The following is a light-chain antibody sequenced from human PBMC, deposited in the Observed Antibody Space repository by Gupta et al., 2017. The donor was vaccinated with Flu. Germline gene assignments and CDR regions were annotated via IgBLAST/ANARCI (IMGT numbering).Light chain of an antibody. V-gene: IGLV1-40*01. J-gene: IGLJ3*02. CDR2: GNS. CDR1: SSSIGAGYD. Sequence: QSVLTQPPSVSGAPGRRVTISCTGSSSSIGAGYDVHWYQQLPETAPKPLIYGNSNRPSGVPDRFSGSKSGTSASLAITGLQAEDEADYYCQSYDSSLSGWVFGGGTKLTVL. CDR3: QSYDSSLSGWV.